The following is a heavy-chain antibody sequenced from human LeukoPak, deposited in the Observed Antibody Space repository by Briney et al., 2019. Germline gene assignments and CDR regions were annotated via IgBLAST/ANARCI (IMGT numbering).Heavy chain of an antibody. CDR1: GYTFTGYY. V-gene: IGHV1-2*02. CDR3: ARGGVDDPLVEYYYYMDV. CDR2: INPNSGGT. Sequence: ASVKVSCKASGYTFTGYYMHWVRQAPGQGLEWMGWINPNSGGTNYAQKFQGRVTMTRDTSISTAYMELSRLRTDDTAVYYCARGGVDDPLVEYYYYMDVWGKGTTVTVSS. D-gene: IGHD2-2*01. J-gene: IGHJ6*03.